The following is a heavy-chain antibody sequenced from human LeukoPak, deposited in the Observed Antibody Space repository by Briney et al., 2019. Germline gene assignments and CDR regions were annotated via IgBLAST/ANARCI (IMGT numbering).Heavy chain of an antibody. V-gene: IGHV4-38-2*02. D-gene: IGHD2-15*01. J-gene: IGHJ4*02. CDR3: VSRDCSDGACFFDY. Sequence: PSETLSLTXTVSGYSITSNYYWVWIRQPPGKGLEWIGSIYHSGSTYYNPSLKSRVTMSVDTSKNQFSLKLTSVTAADTAVYFCVSRDCSDGACFFDYWGQGTLVTVSS. CDR2: IYHSGST. CDR1: GYSITSNYY.